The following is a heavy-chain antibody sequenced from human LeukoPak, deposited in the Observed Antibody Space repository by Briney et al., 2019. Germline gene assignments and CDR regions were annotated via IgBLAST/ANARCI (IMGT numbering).Heavy chain of an antibody. J-gene: IGHJ4*02. CDR3: ARGPIVAVRNYFDY. CDR2: IIPILGIA. CDR1: GDTFNSYI. Sequence: SVKVSCKTSGDTFNSYIISWVRQAPGQGLEWMGRIIPILGIANYAQKFQGRVTITADKSTSTAYMELSSLRSEDTAVYHCARGPIVAVRNYFDYWGQGTLVTVSS. V-gene: IGHV1-69*02. D-gene: IGHD3-22*01.